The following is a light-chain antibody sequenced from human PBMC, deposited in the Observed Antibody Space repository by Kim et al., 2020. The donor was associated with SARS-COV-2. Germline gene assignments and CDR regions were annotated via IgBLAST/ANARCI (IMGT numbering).Light chain of an antibody. Sequence: AFVGDRCTITCRASQAIGTYLAWLQQKPGRAPKSLIYAAYNVHSGFPSKCSGKVSGADFTHTISSLQPEDCATYYCQQYNNYPWRFGRGTKVDIK. CDR1: QAIGTY. J-gene: IGKJ1*01. CDR2: AAY. CDR3: QQYNNYPWR. V-gene: IGKV1-16*02.